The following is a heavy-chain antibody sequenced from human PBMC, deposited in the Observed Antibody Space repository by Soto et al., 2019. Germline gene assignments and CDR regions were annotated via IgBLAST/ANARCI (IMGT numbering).Heavy chain of an antibody. CDR2: IKQDGSEK. V-gene: IGHV3-7*01. CDR3: ARDKYYYGSGSYSPLYYYYYGMDV. J-gene: IGHJ6*02. Sequence: GGSLRLSCAASGFTFSIYWMSWVRQAPGKGLEWVANIKQDGSEKYYVDSVKGRFTISRDNAKNSLYLQMNSLRAEDTAVYYCARDKYYYGSGSYSPLYYYYYGMDVWGQGTTVTVSS. D-gene: IGHD3-10*01. CDR1: GFTFSIYW.